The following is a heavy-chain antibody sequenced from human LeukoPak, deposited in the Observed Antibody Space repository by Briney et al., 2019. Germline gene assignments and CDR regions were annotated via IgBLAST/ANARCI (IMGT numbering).Heavy chain of an antibody. CDR2: IKQDGSEK. V-gene: IGHV3-7*01. CDR1: GFTFSSYW. D-gene: IGHD2-2*01. J-gene: IGHJ4*02. CDR3: ARGPRYCSSTSCPRGFDY. Sequence: GGSLRLSCAASGFTFSSYWMSWVRQAPGKGLEWVANIKQDGSEKYYVDSVKGRFTISRDNAKNSLYLQMNSLRAEDTAVYYCARGPRYCSSTSCPRGFDYWGQGTLVTVSS.